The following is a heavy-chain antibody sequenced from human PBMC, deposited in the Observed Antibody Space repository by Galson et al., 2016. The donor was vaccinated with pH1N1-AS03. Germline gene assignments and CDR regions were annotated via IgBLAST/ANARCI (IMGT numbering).Heavy chain of an antibody. Sequence: SLRLSCAASGFSLAIYGMHWFRRAPVRGLEWVAVVKHDGIETDYADSVKGRFTISRDNSKNSVYLQMNSLRAEDTAVYYCATGWGSGIHMSTFNYWGKGTLVSGSS. J-gene: IGHJ4*02. CDR3: ATGWGSGIHMSTFNY. CDR2: VKHDGIET. V-gene: IGHV3-33*05. CDR1: GFSLAIYG. D-gene: IGHD3-10*01.